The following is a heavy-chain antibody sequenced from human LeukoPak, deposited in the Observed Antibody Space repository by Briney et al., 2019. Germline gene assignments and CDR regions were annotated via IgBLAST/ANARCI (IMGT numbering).Heavy chain of an antibody. CDR1: GYSFETSS. V-gene: IGHV1-8*01. CDR3: ARGLYRGHRNRHFDY. CDR2: MNPNSGNT. J-gene: IGHJ4*02. D-gene: IGHD3-10*01. Sequence: ASVKVSCKALGYSFETSSLTWVRQAPGQRPEWMGWMNPNSGNTGYAQKFQGRVTMTRNTSISTAYMELSSLRSEDTAVYYCARGLYRGHRNRHFDYWGQGTLVTVSS.